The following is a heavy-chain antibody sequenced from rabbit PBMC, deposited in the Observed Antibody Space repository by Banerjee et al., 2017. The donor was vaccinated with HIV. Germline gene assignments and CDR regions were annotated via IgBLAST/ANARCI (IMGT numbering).Heavy chain of an antibody. CDR2: INTSSGSA. Sequence: KGLEWIACINTSSGSAYYASWVKGRFTISRDNAQNTVSLQLNSLTAADTATYFCARDLAGVIGWNFNLWGPGTLVTVS. CDR3: ARDLAGVIGWNFNL. D-gene: IGHD4-1*01. J-gene: IGHJ4*01. V-gene: IGHV1S7*01.